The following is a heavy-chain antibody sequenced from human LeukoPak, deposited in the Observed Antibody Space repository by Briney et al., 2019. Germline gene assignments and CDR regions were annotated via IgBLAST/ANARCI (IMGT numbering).Heavy chain of an antibody. V-gene: IGHV4-39*01. J-gene: IGHJ4*02. CDR3: AGLDYDILTGPLGPGY. D-gene: IGHD3-9*01. Sequence: PSETLSLTCTVFGGSISSGGYYWGWIRQPPGKGLEWIGSIYYSGSTYYNPSLKSRVTISVDTSKNQFSLKLSSVTAADTAVYYCAGLDYDILTGPLGPGYWGQGTLVTVSS. CDR2: IYYSGST. CDR1: GGSISSGGYY.